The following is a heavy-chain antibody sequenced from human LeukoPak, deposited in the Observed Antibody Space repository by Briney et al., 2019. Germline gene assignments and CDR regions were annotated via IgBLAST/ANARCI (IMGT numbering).Heavy chain of an antibody. CDR3: ARDQEGYGDPGAFDY. J-gene: IGHJ4*02. CDR2: ISSSSSTI. CDR1: GFTFSSYS. D-gene: IGHD4-17*01. Sequence: PGGSLRLSCAASGFTFSSYSMNWVRQAPGKGLEWVSYISSSSSTIYYADSVKGRFTISRDNAKNSLYLQMNSLRAEDTAVYYCARDQEGYGDPGAFDYWGQGTLVTVSS. V-gene: IGHV3-48*04.